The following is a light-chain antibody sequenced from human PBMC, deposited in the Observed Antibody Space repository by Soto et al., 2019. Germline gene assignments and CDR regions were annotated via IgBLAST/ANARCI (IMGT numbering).Light chain of an antibody. Sequence: EVVLTQSPATLSLSAGERASLSCRASQDVGSLIAWYQQKPGQPPRLLIYDASNRATGIPARFSGSGSGTDFVLTISGLEPEDFAVYYCHQRRSWPITFGQGTRLEIK. V-gene: IGKV3-11*01. CDR2: DAS. J-gene: IGKJ5*01. CDR3: HQRRSWPIT. CDR1: QDVGSL.